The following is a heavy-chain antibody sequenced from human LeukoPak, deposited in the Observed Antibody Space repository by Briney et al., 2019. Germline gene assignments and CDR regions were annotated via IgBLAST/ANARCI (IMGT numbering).Heavy chain of an antibody. CDR2: LYDSGST. CDR3: ARRGRSPGFAGKFTHYYYMDV. Sequence: SETLSLTCTVSGGSIISDSWTWIRQPPGKELEWIGYLYDSGSTKYNPSLKSRVTISVDTSKSQFSLKVTSVTAADTAVYLCARRGRSPGFAGKFTHYYYMDVWGEGTAVTVSS. V-gene: IGHV4-59*08. D-gene: IGHD3-10*01. CDR1: GGSIISDS. J-gene: IGHJ6*03.